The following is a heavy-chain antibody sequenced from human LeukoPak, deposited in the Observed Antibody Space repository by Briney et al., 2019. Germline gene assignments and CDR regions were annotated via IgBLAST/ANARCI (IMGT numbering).Heavy chain of an antibody. CDR2: IKQDGSEK. CDR1: GFTFSSYW. CDR3: ARDLYGGNTYHNDY. D-gene: IGHD4-23*01. J-gene: IGHJ4*02. Sequence: PGGSLRLSCAASGFTFSSYWMSWVRQAPGKGLEWVANIKQDGSEKYYVDSVKGRFTISRDNAKNSLYLQMNSLRAEDTAVYYCARDLYGGNTYHNDYWGQGTLVTVSS. V-gene: IGHV3-7*01.